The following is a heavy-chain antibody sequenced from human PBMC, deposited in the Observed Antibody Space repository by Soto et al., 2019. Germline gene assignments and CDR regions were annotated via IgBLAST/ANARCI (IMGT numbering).Heavy chain of an antibody. D-gene: IGHD3-10*01. V-gene: IGHV3-15*01. Sequence: PGGSLRLSCAASGFTFSNAWMSWVRQAPGKXLEWVGRIKSKTDGGTTDYAAPVKGRFTISRDDSKNTLYLQMNSLKTEDTAVYYCTTDRDLWFGELLWSYWGQGTLVTVSS. CDR1: GFTFSNAW. CDR3: TTDRDLWFGELLWSY. J-gene: IGHJ4*02. CDR2: IKSKTDGGTT.